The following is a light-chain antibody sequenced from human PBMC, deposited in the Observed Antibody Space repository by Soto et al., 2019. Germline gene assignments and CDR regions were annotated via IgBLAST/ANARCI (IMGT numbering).Light chain of an antibody. Sequence: EIVLTQSPATLSLSPGERAALSFRASQSASTYLAWYQQKPGQAPRLLIYNAVNRATGVPARFTGSGSGTDFTLTISSLQSEDSAVYYCQQYNNWPPITFGQGTRLEIK. V-gene: IGKV3-11*01. CDR1: QSASTY. CDR2: NAV. J-gene: IGKJ5*01. CDR3: QQYNNWPPIT.